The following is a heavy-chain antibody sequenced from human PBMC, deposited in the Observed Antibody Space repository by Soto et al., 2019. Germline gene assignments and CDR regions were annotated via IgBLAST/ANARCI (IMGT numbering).Heavy chain of an antibody. J-gene: IGHJ4*02. Sequence: QVQLVESGGGVVQPGRSLRLSCAASGFTFSSYGMHWVRQAPGKGLEWVAVIWYDGSNKYYADSVKGRFTISRDNSKNTLYLQKNSLGAEDTAVYYCARLSGYSSGWPFDYWGQGTLVTVSS. CDR1: GFTFSSYG. CDR3: ARLSGYSSGWPFDY. D-gene: IGHD6-19*01. V-gene: IGHV3-33*01. CDR2: IWYDGSNK.